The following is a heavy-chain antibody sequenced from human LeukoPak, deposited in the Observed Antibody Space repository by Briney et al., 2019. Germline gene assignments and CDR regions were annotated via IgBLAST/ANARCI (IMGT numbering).Heavy chain of an antibody. D-gene: IGHD6-13*01. CDR3: ARDVGSSSWGDYYGMDV. CDR1: GFTFSSYW. V-gene: IGHV3-7*01. J-gene: IGHJ6*02. CDR2: IKQDGSEK. Sequence: GGSLRLSCAASGFTFSSYWMSWVRQAPGKGLEWVANIKQDGSEKYYVDSVKGRFTISRDNAKNSLYLQMNSLRAEDTAVYYCARDVGSSSWGDYYGMDVWGQGTTVTVSS.